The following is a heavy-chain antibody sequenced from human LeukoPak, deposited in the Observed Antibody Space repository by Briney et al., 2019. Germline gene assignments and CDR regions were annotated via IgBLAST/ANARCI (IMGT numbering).Heavy chain of an antibody. Sequence: ASVKVSCKASGYTFTTYAIHWVRQVAGQRLEWMGWIKAGSGDTKYSQRFQGRVTLTRDTSASTAYMELSSLRSEDTAVYFCARGAAAVDYWGQGTRVTVSS. D-gene: IGHD6-13*01. J-gene: IGHJ4*02. V-gene: IGHV1-3*01. CDR3: ARGAAAVDY. CDR2: IKAGSGDT. CDR1: GYTFTTYA.